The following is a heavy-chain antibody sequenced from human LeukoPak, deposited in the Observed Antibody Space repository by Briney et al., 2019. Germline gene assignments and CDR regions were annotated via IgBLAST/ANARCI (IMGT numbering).Heavy chain of an antibody. V-gene: IGHV3-33*01. J-gene: IGHJ6*02. CDR3: ASQSSYYYGMDV. CDR2: IWYDGSNK. Sequence: GGSLRLSCAASGFTFSSYGMHWVRQAPGKGLEWVAVIWYDGSNKYYVDSVKGRFTISRDNSKNTLYLQMNSLRAEDTAVYYCASQSSYYYGMDVWGQGTTVTVSS. CDR1: GFTFSSYG.